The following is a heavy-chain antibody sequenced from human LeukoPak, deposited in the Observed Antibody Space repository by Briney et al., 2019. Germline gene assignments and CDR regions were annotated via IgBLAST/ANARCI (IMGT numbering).Heavy chain of an antibody. Sequence: KASETLSLTCSVSGASLSDYYWSWIRQPAGKGLEWIGRVYTSGITNYNPSLKSRVTMSVDTSKNQFSLRLSSVTAADTAVYYCARGYSSSSFFDYWGRGTLVTVSS. V-gene: IGHV4-4*07. D-gene: IGHD6-6*01. J-gene: IGHJ4*02. CDR2: VYTSGIT. CDR3: ARGYSSSSFFDY. CDR1: GASLSDYY.